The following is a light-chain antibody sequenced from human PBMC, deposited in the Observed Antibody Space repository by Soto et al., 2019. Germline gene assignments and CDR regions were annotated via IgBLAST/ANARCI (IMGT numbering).Light chain of an antibody. CDR2: GAS. V-gene: IGKV3-20*01. Sequence: EIWLTQSPATLSLAPVERATLSCRASQRVHSSDSAWYQQTPGQAPRLLIYGASSRATGIPDRFSGSGSGTEFTLTISRLEPEDVAVYYCQQYGSSPPYTFGQGTKLEIK. CDR1: QRVHSSD. CDR3: QQYGSSPPYT. J-gene: IGKJ2*01.